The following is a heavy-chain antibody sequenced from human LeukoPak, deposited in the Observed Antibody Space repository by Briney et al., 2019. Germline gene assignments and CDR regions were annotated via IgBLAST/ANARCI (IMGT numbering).Heavy chain of an antibody. CDR1: GFTFSSYE. V-gene: IGHV3-48*03. D-gene: IGHD3-22*01. CDR3: ARLRDGGSGYYYDAFDI. Sequence: PGGSLRLSCAASGFTFSSYEMNWVRQAPGKGLEWVSYISSSGSTIYYADSVKGRFTISRDNAKNSLYLQMNSLRAEDTAVYYCARLRDGGSGYYYDAFDIWGQGTMVTVSS. J-gene: IGHJ3*02. CDR2: ISSSGSTI.